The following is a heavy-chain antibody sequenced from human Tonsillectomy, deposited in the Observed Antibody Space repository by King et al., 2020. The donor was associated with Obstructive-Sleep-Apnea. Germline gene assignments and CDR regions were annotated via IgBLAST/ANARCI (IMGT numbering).Heavy chain of an antibody. Sequence: VQLVESGGGLVQPGRSLRLSCAASGFTFDDYAMHWVRQAPGKGLEWVSGISWNSGSIGYADSVKGRFTISRDNAKNSLYLQMNSLRAEDTALYYCAKSVLEAYGDQGGYFDYWGQGTLVTVSS. CDR3: AKSVLEAYGDQGGYFDY. J-gene: IGHJ4*02. CDR2: ISWNSGSI. V-gene: IGHV3-9*01. D-gene: IGHD4-17*01. CDR1: GFTFDDYA.